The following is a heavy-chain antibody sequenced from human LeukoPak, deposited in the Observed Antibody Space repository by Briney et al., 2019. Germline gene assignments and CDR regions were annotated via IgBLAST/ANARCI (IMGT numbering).Heavy chain of an antibody. CDR1: GFTFSSYG. CDR2: IRYDGSNK. CDR3: VTYQLLLYGFDY. J-gene: IGHJ4*02. V-gene: IGHV3-30*02. Sequence: GGSLRLSCAASGFTFSSYGMHWVRQAPGKGLEWVAFIRYDGSNKYYADSVKGRFTIARDSSKNTLYLQTNTLRAEDTAVYYCVTYQLLLYGFDYWGQGTLVTVSS. D-gene: IGHD2-2*01.